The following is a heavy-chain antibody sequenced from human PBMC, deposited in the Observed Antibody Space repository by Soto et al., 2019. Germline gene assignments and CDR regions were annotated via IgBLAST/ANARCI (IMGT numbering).Heavy chain of an antibody. CDR2: IIPIFGTA. V-gene: IGHV1-69*13. CDR1: GGTFSSYA. CDR3: ATRDLRWYGREYFQH. Sequence: GASVKVSCKASGGTFSSYAISWVRQAPGQGLEWMGGIIPIFGTANYAQKFQGRVTITADESTSTAYMELSSLRSEDTAVYYCATRDLRWYGREYFQHWGQGTLVTVSS. D-gene: IGHD6-13*01. J-gene: IGHJ1*01.